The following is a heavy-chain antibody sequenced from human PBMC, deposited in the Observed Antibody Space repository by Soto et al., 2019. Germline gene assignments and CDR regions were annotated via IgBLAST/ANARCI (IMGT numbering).Heavy chain of an antibody. V-gene: IGHV3-30*18. Sequence: QVQLVESGGGVVQPGRSLRLSCEASGFTFSSYGMHWVHQSTGKGLEWVAVISYDVSNKYYADSVKGRFTISRDNSKNTLYPQRNSLRAEDTAVYYCAKGLDELAYGGGYCYHELAAFDYWGQGTLVTVSS. CDR2: ISYDVSNK. D-gene: IGHD2-21*01. CDR1: GFTFSSYG. J-gene: IGHJ4*02. CDR3: AKGLDELAYGGGYCYHELAAFDY.